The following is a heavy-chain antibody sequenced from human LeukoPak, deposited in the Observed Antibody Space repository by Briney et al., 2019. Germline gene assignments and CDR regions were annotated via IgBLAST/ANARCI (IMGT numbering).Heavy chain of an antibody. CDR1: GFTFSSYA. Sequence: AGGSLRLSCAASGFTFSSYAMSWVRQAPGKGLEWVSAISGSGGSTYYADSVKGRFTISRDNSKNTLYLQMNSLRAEDTAVYYCAKDLGSGWFVEGIDYWGQGTLVTDSS. CDR3: AKDLGSGWFVEGIDY. V-gene: IGHV3-23*01. D-gene: IGHD6-19*01. J-gene: IGHJ4*02. CDR2: ISGSGGST.